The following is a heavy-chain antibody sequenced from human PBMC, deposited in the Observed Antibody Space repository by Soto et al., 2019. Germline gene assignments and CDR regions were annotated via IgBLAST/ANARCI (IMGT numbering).Heavy chain of an antibody. J-gene: IGHJ4*02. CDR1: GFTFSSYG. Sequence: GGSLRLSCAASGFTFSSYGMHWVRQAPGKGLEWVAVIWYDGSNKYYADSVKGRFTISRDNSKNTLYLQMNSLRAEDTAVYYCARVEEIAAAGTEWYFDYWGQGTLVTVSS. CDR3: ARVEEIAAAGTEWYFDY. D-gene: IGHD6-13*01. V-gene: IGHV3-33*01. CDR2: IWYDGSNK.